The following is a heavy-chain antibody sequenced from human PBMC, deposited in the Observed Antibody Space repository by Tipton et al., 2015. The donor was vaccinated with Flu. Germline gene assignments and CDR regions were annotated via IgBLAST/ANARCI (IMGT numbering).Heavy chain of an antibody. J-gene: IGHJ4*02. Sequence: SLRLSCVASGFTLSSYWMSWVRQAPGKGLEWVSVIYSGGRTHYAEAVRGRFTIYRDISKNTLYLQMNSLRAEDTAMYYCERSGYSYGYVDYWGLGTLVTVSS. CDR2: IYSGGRT. D-gene: IGHD5-18*01. CDR1: GFTLSSYW. CDR3: ERSGYSYGYVDY. V-gene: IGHV3-66*02.